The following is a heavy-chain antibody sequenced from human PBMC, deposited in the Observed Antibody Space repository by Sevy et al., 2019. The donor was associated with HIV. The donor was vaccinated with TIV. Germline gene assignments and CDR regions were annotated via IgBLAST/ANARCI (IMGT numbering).Heavy chain of an antibody. D-gene: IGHD3-16*01. Sequence: GGSLRLSCAASTFTFGHYAMHWVRQAPGKGLQWVAGISYEGSNEYDTDLVKGRLTISRDNSKNTLNLEMNNLRVEYTALYYCARDWGTPPTAILYYFDFWGQGIPVTVSS. CDR3: ARDWGTPPTAILYYFDF. CDR2: ISYEGSNE. J-gene: IGHJ4*02. V-gene: IGHV3-30*04. CDR1: TFTFGHYA.